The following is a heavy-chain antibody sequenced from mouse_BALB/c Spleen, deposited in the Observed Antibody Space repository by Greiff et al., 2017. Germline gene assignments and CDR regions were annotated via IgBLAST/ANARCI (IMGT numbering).Heavy chain of an antibody. J-gene: IGHJ2*01. CDR1: GFNIKDTY. D-gene: IGHD2-4*01. CDR3: APIYYDYDALFDY. V-gene: IGHV14-3*02. Sequence: EVKLVESGAELVKPGASVKLSCTASGFNIKDTYMHWVKQRPEQGLEWIGRIDPANGNTKYDPKFQGKATITADTSSNTAYLQLSSLTSEDTAVYYCAPIYYDYDALFDYWGQGTTLTVSS. CDR2: IDPANGNT.